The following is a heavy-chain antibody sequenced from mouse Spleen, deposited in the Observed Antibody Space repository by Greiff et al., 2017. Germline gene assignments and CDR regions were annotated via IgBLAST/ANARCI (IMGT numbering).Heavy chain of an antibody. Sequence: VQLQQSGPELVKPGASVKISCKASGYAFSSSWMNWVKQRPGKGLEWIGRIYPGDGDTNYNGKFKGKATLTADKSSSTAYMQLSSLTSEDSAVYFCARRMVTNWYFDVWGAGTTVTVSS. J-gene: IGHJ1*01. CDR2: IYPGDGDT. D-gene: IGHD2-1*01. CDR1: GYAFSSSW. V-gene: IGHV1-82*01. CDR3: ARRMVTNWYFDV.